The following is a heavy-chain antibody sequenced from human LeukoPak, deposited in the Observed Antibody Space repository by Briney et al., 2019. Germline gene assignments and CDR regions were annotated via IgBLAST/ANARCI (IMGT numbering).Heavy chain of an antibody. CDR1: GGTFSSYA. D-gene: IGHD3-3*01. CDR3: AISYDFWTGYSTSNWFDP. J-gene: IGHJ5*02. Sequence: ASVTVSCTVSGGTFSSYAISWVRQAPGQGLEWMGGIIPIFGTANNAQKFQGRVTITPDATTSPAYMELSSLRSDDTAVYYCAISYDFWTGYSTSNWFDPWGQGTLVTVSS. V-gene: IGHV1-69*01. CDR2: IIPIFGTA.